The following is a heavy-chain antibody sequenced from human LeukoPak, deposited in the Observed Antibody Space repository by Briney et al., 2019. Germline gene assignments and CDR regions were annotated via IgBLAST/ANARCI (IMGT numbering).Heavy chain of an antibody. CDR1: GFTFSSYW. D-gene: IGHD2-2*01. CDR2: INSDGSST. V-gene: IGHV3-74*01. CDR3: ASFSVVPAANP. J-gene: IGHJ5*02. Sequence: PGGSLRLSCAASGFTFSSYWMHWVRHAPGKGLVWVSRINSDGSSTSYADSVKGRFTISRDNAKNTLYLQMNSLRAEDTAVYYCASFSVVPAANPWGQGTLVTVSS.